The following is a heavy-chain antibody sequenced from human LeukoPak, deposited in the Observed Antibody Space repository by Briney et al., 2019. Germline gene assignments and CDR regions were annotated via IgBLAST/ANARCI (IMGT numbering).Heavy chain of an antibody. CDR2: ISGCGGST. D-gene: IGHD4-17*01. J-gene: IGHJ4*02. CDR1: GFTFSSYA. CDR3: AKDYGFDY. Sequence: GGSLRLSCAASGFTFSSYAMSWVRQAPGKGLEWVSAISGCGGSTYYADFVKGRFTISRDKSKNTLYLQMNSLKAEDTAVYYCAKDYGFDYWGQGTLVTVSS. V-gene: IGHV3-23*01.